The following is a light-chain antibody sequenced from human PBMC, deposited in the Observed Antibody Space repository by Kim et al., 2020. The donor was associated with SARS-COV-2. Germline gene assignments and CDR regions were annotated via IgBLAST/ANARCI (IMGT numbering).Light chain of an antibody. CDR2: KVS. Sequence: PASNCCRSRKILVYSDGNTYLDWFHQRPGQSPRRLIYKVSNRDSGVPDRFSGSGSGTDFTLQISRVEAEDVGVYYCMQGTHWPFTFGPGTKVDIK. CDR3: MQGTHWPFT. J-gene: IGKJ3*01. V-gene: IGKV2-30*01. CDR1: KILVYSDGNTY.